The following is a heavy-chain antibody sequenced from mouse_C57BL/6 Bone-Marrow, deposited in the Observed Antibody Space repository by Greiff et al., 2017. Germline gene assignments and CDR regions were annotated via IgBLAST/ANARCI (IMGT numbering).Heavy chain of an antibody. D-gene: IGHD1-1*01. CDR3: TTNYYGSLAWFAY. CDR2: IDPENGDT. J-gene: IGHJ3*01. V-gene: IGHV14-4*01. CDR1: GFNIKDDY. Sequence: EVQLQQSGAELVRPGASVKLSCTASGFNIKDDYMHWVKQRPEQGLEWIGWIDPENGDTAYASKFQGKATITADTSSNTAYLQLSSLTSEDTAVYYCTTNYYGSLAWFAYWGQGTLVTVSA.